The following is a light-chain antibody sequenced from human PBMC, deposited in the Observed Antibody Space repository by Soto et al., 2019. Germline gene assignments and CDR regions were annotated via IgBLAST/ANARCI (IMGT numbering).Light chain of an antibody. CDR1: SGHSSYA. J-gene: IGLJ2*01. CDR3: QTWGTGIRV. V-gene: IGLV4-69*01. CDR2: LNSDGSH. Sequence: QPVLTQSPSASASLGASVKLTCTLSSGHSSYAIAWHQQQPEKGPRYLMKLNSDGSHSKGDGIPDRFSGSSSGAERYLTISSLQSEDEADYYCQTWGTGIRVFGGGTKSPS.